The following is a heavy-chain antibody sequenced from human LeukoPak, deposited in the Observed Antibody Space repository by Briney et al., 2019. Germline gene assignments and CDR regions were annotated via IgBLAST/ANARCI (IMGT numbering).Heavy chain of an antibody. J-gene: IGHJ4*02. D-gene: IGHD4-17*01. CDR1: GFTFDDYG. CDR2: INWNGGST. Sequence: PGGSLRLSCAASGFTFDDYGMSWVRRAPGKGLEWVSGINWNGGSTGYADSVKGRFTISRDNAKNSLYLQMNSLRAEDTALYYCARDSTVTTSWYFDYWGQGTLVTVSS. CDR3: ARDSTVTTSWYFDY. V-gene: IGHV3-20*04.